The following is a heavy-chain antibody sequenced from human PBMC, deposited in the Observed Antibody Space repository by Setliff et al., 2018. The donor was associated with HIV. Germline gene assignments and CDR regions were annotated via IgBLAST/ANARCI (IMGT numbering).Heavy chain of an antibody. CDR2: IYYSGNT. CDR1: GGSISRGSYY. CDR3: ARHRDGGTYPLDY. V-gene: IGHV4-61*10. J-gene: IGHJ4*02. Sequence: SETLSLTCTVSGGSISRGSYYWSWIRQPAGKGLEWIGWIYYSGNTRYNPSLKSRVTISLDTSKNRFSLQLTSVTAADTAVYYCARHRDGGTYPLDYWGQGTLVTVSS. D-gene: IGHD1-26*01.